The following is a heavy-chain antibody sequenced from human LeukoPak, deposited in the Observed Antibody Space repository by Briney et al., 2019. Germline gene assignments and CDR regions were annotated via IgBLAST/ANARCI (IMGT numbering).Heavy chain of an antibody. CDR1: GFTFSDYN. CDR3: ARLPHSYYYYYMDV. CDR2: ISRSGTPI. V-gene: IGHV3-11*04. J-gene: IGHJ6*03. Sequence: GGSLRLSCAASGFTFSDYNMSWMRQAPGKGLEWLSYISRSGTPISYADSVKGRFTISRDNGKNSLFLQMNSLRAEDTAVYYCARLPHSYYYYYMDVWGKGTTVTVSS.